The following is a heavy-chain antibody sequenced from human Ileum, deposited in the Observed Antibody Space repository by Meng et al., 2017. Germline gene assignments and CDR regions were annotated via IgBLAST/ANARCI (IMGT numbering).Heavy chain of an antibody. D-gene: IGHD4-23*01. CDR2: IDHLGIA. V-gene: IGHV4-4*02. CDR3: ARHGGYYQDF. Sequence: QVPVEELGPGLVKASETLSLTFSVSGASMSVVSYWSWVRQSPGKGLEWIGQIDHLGIAYYKPSLKSRVTMSIDQSKSQFSLRLTSVSAADTAVYYCARHGGYYQDFWGQGTLVTVFS. CDR1: GASMSVVSY. J-gene: IGHJ4*02.